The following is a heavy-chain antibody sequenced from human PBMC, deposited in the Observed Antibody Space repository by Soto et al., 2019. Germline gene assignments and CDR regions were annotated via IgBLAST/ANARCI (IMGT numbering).Heavy chain of an antibody. CDR3: ARDFRTTVTTFLDY. CDR1: GGCISSGGYY. Sequence: QVQLQESGPGLVKPSQTLSLTCTVSGGCISSGGYYWSWIRQHPGKGLEWIGYIYYSGSTYYNPSLKSRVTISVHTSKNQFSLKLSSVTAADTAVYNCARDFRTTVTTFLDYWGLGILVTVSS. D-gene: IGHD4-17*01. J-gene: IGHJ4*02. CDR2: IYYSGST. V-gene: IGHV4-31*03.